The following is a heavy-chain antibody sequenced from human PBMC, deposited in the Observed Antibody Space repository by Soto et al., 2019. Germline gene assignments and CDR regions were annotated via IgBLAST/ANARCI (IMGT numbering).Heavy chain of an antibody. J-gene: IGHJ3*02. V-gene: IGHV4-59*01. CDR2: IYYSGST. D-gene: IGHD2-8*01. CDR3: ARVEIRGYCTNGVCSPAPDAFDI. CDR1: GGSISSYY. Sequence: PSETLSLTCTVSGGSISSYYWSWIRQPPGKGLEWIGYIYYSGSTNYNPSLKSRVTISVDTSKNQFSLKLSSVTAADTAVYYCARVEIRGYCTNGVCSPAPDAFDIWGQGTMVTVS.